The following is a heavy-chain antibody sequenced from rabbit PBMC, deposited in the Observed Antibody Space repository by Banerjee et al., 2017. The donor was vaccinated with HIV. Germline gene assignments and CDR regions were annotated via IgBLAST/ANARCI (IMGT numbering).Heavy chain of an antibody. Sequence: QSLEESGGDLVEPGASLTLTCTASGFSFSSNYWICWVRRAPGKGLEWIACMDAGSSGTTYYATWAKGRFTISRPSSTTVTLQLTSLTAADTATYFCARDWTSSASNYVYYFALWGPGTLVTVS. D-gene: IGHD1-1*01. CDR2: MDAGSSGTT. V-gene: IGHV1S40*01. CDR1: GFSFSSNYW. CDR3: ARDWTSSASNYVYYFAL. J-gene: IGHJ4*01.